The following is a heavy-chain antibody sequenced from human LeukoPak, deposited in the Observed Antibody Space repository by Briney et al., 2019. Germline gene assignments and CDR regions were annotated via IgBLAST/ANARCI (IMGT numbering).Heavy chain of an antibody. CDR1: GFPFSSYA. CDR3: AKDPSYWGLNYYYYMDV. Sequence: GRSLRLSCAASGFPFSSYAMHWVRQAPGKGLEWVAFIRYDGSNKYYADSVKGRFTISRDNSKNTLYLQINSLRAEDTAVYYCAKDPSYWGLNYYYYMDVWGKGTTVTVSS. CDR2: IRYDGSNK. D-gene: IGHD7-27*01. J-gene: IGHJ6*03. V-gene: IGHV3-30*02.